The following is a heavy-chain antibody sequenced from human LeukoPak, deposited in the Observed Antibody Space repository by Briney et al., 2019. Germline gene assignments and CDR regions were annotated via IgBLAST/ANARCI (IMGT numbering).Heavy chain of an antibody. CDR2: IKQDGSEK. J-gene: IGHJ6*03. CDR1: GFTFSSYW. CDR3: ARAGSGYYYYYMDV. Sequence: PGGSLRLSCAASGFTFSSYWMSWVRQAPGKGLEWVANIKQDGSEKYYVDSVKGRFTISRDNAKNSLYLQMNSLRAEDTAVYYCARAGSGYYYYYMDVWGKGTTVTVSS. V-gene: IGHV3-7*01. D-gene: IGHD3-3*01.